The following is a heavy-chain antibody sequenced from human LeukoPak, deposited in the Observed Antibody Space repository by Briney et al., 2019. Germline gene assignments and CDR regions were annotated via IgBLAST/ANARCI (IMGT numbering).Heavy chain of an antibody. CDR1: GGSISSGDYS. V-gene: IGHV4-30-2*01. J-gene: IGHJ2*01. D-gene: IGHD7-27*01. CDR2: IYRSGST. CDR3: ARVLTGGYWYFDL. Sequence: SETLSLTCAVSGGSISSGDYSWSWIRQPPGEGLEWIGYIYRSGSTYYDPSLKSRVTISLDRSKDQFSLKLSSVTAADTAVYYCARVLTGGYWYFDLWGRGTLVTVSS.